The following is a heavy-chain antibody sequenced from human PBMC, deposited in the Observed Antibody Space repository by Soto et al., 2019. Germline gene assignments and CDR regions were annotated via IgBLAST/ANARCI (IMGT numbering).Heavy chain of an antibody. CDR1: GGSFSGYY. CDR3: ARGAIVVVPARVWFDP. V-gene: IGHV4-34*01. CDR2: INHSGST. Sequence: QVQLQQWGAGLLKPSETLSLTCPVYGGSFSGYYWSWIRQPPGKGLEWVWEINHSGSTNYNPSLKRRVTKSVDPSTTQCSLKLSSVTAADTAVYYCARGAIVVVPARVWFDPWGQGTLVTVSP. D-gene: IGHD2-2*01. J-gene: IGHJ5*02.